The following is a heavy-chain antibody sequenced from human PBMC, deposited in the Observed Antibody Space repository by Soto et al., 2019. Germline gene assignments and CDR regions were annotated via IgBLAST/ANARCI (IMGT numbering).Heavy chain of an antibody. V-gene: IGHV1-18*04. CDR3: AREVVTSKRHFDN. D-gene: IGHD2-21*01. CDR1: GYTFTSYG. CDR2: ISAYNGNT. Sequence: GSVKVSCKASGYTFTSYGISWVRQAPGQGLEWMGWISAYNGNTNYAQKLQGRFTMTTDTSTSTAYMELRSLRSDETAVYHRAREVVTSKRHFDNWGQGILATVSS. J-gene: IGHJ4*02.